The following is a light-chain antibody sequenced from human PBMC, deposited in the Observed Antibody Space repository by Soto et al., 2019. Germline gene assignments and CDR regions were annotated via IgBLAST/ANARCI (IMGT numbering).Light chain of an antibody. Sequence: QSVLTQPPSASGTPGQRVTISCSGSSSNIGSDTVNWYQQLPGTAPKLLIHRSNQRPSGVPGRFSGSKSGTSASLAISGLQSEDEADYYCASWDASMIGWVFGGGTKLTVL. CDR1: SSNIGSDT. CDR3: ASWDASMIGWV. V-gene: IGLV1-44*01. CDR2: RSN. J-gene: IGLJ3*02.